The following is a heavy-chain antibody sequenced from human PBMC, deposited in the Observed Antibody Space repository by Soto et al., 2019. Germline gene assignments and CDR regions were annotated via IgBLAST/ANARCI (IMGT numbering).Heavy chain of an antibody. Sequence: PXGSLRLSCAASGFTFSSYAMSWVRQAPGKGLEWVSAISGSGGSTYYADSVKGRFTISRDNSKNTLYLQMNSLRAEDTAVYYCAKDFVWVGATTAFDYWGQGTLVTVSS. J-gene: IGHJ4*02. V-gene: IGHV3-23*01. D-gene: IGHD1-26*01. CDR3: AKDFVWVGATTAFDY. CDR1: GFTFSSYA. CDR2: ISGSGGST.